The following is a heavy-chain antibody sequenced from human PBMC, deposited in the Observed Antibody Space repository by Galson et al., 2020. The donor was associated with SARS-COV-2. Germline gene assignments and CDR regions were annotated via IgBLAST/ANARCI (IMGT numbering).Heavy chain of an antibody. J-gene: IGHJ3*01. CDR1: GGSLSTTTYY. D-gene: IGHD5-12*01. CDR3: AGHGLVIEMATFAF. Sequence: SQTLSLTCTVTGGSLSTTTYYWGWIRQSPGKGLEWIGSIYYSWSTYFNPSLRGRVTMAVDTSQNQFSLRLDSVTAADTAIYYCAGHGLVIEMATFAFWGQGMMVTVSS. CDR2: IYYSWST. V-gene: IGHV4-39*01.